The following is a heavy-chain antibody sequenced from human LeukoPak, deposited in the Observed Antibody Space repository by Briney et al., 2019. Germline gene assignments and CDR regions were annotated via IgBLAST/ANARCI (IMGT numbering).Heavy chain of an antibody. CDR2: ISPGGDIK. Sequence: GGSLRLSCAASGFTFNCYGMNWVRQAPGKGLEWVSGISPGGDIKYYADSVKGRFTISRDNSKNTLYLQMNSLRAEDTAVYYCARDRRRYGGPWGDYWGQGTLVTVSS. V-gene: IGHV3-23*01. CDR1: GFTFNCYG. J-gene: IGHJ4*02. D-gene: IGHD1-26*01. CDR3: ARDRRRYGGPWGDY.